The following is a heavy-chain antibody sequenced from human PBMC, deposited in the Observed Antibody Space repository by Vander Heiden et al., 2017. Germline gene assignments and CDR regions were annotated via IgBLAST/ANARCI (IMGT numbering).Heavy chain of an antibody. D-gene: IGHD2-2*01. V-gene: IGHV3-33*01. CDR3: ARSGGVVPAANDWFDP. Sequence: GRSLRLSCAASGFIFSSYGMHWVRQAPGKGLEWVAVIWYDGSNKYYADSVKGRFTISRDNSKNTLYLQMNSLRAEDTAVYYCARSGGVVPAANDWFDPWGQGTLVTVSS. J-gene: IGHJ5*02. CDR2: IWYDGSNK. CDR1: GFIFSSYG.